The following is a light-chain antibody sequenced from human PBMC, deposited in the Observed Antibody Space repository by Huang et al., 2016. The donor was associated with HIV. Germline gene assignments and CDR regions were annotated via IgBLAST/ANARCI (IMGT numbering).Light chain of an antibody. CDR1: QDIGNN. J-gene: IGKJ4*01. V-gene: IGKV1-33*01. CDR3: QHYRYLPLS. CDR2: DAS. Sequence: DIQMTQSPSSLSASVGDRVTITCQASQDIGNNLNWYQQKPGKAPNLLIYDASTLETGVASRFSVRGSGRVFTFTISSLQPEDIGTYYCQHYRYLPLSFGGGTKVEIK.